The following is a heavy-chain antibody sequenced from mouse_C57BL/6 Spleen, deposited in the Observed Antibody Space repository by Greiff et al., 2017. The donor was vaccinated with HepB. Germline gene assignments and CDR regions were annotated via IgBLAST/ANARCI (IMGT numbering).Heavy chain of an antibody. D-gene: IGHD4-1*01. Sequence: QVHVKQPGAELVRPGTSVKLSCKASGYTFTSYWMHWVKQRPGQGLEWIGVIDPSDSYTNYNQKFKGKATLTVDTSSSTAYMQLSSLTSEDSAVYYCARGLGRHYFDYWGQGTTLTVSS. V-gene: IGHV1-59*01. CDR3: ARGLGRHYFDY. CDR1: GYTFTSYW. CDR2: IDPSDSYT. J-gene: IGHJ2*01.